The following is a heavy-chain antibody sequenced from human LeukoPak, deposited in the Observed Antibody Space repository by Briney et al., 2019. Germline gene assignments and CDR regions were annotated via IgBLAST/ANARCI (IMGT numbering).Heavy chain of an antibody. V-gene: IGHV3-53*01. CDR3: ARGGSGWYYFDY. J-gene: IGHJ4*02. CDR2: IYSGGST. D-gene: IGHD6-19*01. CDR1: GFTVSSNY. Sequence: GESLRLSCAASGFTVSSNYWSWVRQAPGKGLEWVSVIYSGGSTYYAASVKSRFTISRVNFKSTLYLQMNSLRAEDTAVYYCARGGSGWYYFDYWGQGTLVTVSS.